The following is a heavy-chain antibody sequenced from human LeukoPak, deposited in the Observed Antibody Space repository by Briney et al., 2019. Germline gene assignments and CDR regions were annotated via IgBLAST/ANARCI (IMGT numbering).Heavy chain of an antibody. Sequence: HPGGSLRLSCAASGFTFTSYWMHWVRQAPGKGLVWVSRVNSDGSSTTYADSVKGRFTISRDNAKNTLYLQMNSLRAEDTAVYYCARGRYYGMDAWGQGTTVTVSS. CDR2: VNSDGSST. V-gene: IGHV3-74*01. CDR1: GFTFTSYW. CDR3: ARGRYYGMDA. J-gene: IGHJ6*02.